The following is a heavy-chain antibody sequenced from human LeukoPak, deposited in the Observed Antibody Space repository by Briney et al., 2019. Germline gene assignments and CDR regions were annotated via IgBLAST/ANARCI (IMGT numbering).Heavy chain of an antibody. D-gene: IGHD2-21*02. J-gene: IGHJ4*02. V-gene: IGHV1-18*01. Sequence: ASVKVSCKASGYTFTSYGTSWVRQAPGQGLEWMGWISAYNGNTNYAQKLQGRVTMTTDTSTSTAYMEPRSLRSDDTAVYYCARDQVVVTATASDYWGQGTLVTVSS. CDR3: ARDQVVVTATASDY. CDR2: ISAYNGNT. CDR1: GYTFTSYG.